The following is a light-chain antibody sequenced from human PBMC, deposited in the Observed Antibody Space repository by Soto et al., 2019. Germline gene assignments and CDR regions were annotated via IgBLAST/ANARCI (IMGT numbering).Light chain of an antibody. Sequence: QYVLTQPPSVSGAPGQRVTISCTGSSSNIGAGYDVHWYQQLPGTAPKLLIYGNSNRPSGVPDRFSGSKSGTSASLAITGLQAEDAADYYCQSYDSSLSGWVFGGGTKVTVL. CDR1: SSNIGAGYD. CDR2: GNS. CDR3: QSYDSSLSGWV. J-gene: IGLJ3*02. V-gene: IGLV1-40*01.